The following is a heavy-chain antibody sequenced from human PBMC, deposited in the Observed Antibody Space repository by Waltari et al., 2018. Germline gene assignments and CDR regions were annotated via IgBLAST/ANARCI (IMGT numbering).Heavy chain of an antibody. J-gene: IGHJ6*03. CDR1: GFTFSSYA. CDR2: ISGSCGST. CDR3: AKARSGATGYYYYYMDV. D-gene: IGHD5-12*01. Sequence: EVQLLESGGGLVQPGGSLRLSCAASGFTFSSYAMSWVRQAPGKGLEWVSAISGSCGSTYSADSLKGRFTIARDNSKNTLYLQMNSLRAEDTAVYYCAKARSGATGYYYYYMDVWGKGTTVTISS. V-gene: IGHV3-23*01.